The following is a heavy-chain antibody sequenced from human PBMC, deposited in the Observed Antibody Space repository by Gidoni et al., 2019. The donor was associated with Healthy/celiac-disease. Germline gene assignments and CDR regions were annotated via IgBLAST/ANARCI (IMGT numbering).Heavy chain of an antibody. Sequence: QVQLQESGPGLVKPSQTLSLTCTVSGGSISSGGYYWSWIRQHPGKGLEWIGYIYYSGSTYYNPSLKSRVTISVDTSKNQCSLKLSYGTAADTAVYDCARGRRSPVGYFDLWGRGTLVTVSS. V-gene: IGHV4-31*03. CDR2: IYYSGST. CDR1: GGSISSGGYY. J-gene: IGHJ2*01. CDR3: ARGRRSPVGYFDL. D-gene: IGHD6-19*01.